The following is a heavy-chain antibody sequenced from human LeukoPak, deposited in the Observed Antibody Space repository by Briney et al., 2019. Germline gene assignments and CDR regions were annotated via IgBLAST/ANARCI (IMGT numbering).Heavy chain of an antibody. CDR2: IISSSSTT. CDR3: ARIARDYYYMDV. Sequence: GGSLGLSCAASGFSFSSYEMNWVRQAPGKGLEWVSYIISSSSTTYYEDSVKGRFTVSRDNAKNSLYLQMNSLRVEDTAVYYCARIARDYYYMDVWGKGTTVTVSS. CDR1: GFSFSSYE. V-gene: IGHV3-48*03. J-gene: IGHJ6*03.